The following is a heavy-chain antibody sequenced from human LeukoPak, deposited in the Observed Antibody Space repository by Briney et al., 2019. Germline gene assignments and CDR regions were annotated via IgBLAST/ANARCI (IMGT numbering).Heavy chain of an antibody. CDR3: AKGGPAGWYGVSTDAFDI. CDR2: ISGSGGST. J-gene: IGHJ3*02. D-gene: IGHD6-19*01. CDR1: GFTFSSYA. Sequence: RGSLRLSCAASGFTFSSYAMSWVRQAPGKGLEWVSAISGSGGSTYYADSVKGRFTISRDNSKNTLYLQMNSLRAEDTAVYYCAKGGPAGWYGVSTDAFDIWGQGTMVTVSS. V-gene: IGHV3-23*01.